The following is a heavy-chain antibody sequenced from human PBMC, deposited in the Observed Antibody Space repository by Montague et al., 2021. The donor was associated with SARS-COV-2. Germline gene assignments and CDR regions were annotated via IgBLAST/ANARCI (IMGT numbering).Heavy chain of an antibody. Sequence: SLRLSCAASGFTFSDYWMHWVRQAPGKGLEWVANIKQDGSEKYYVDSVKGRFTISRDNAKNSVYLQMNSLRDEDTAVYYCVGLARGGWGQGTLVTVSS. CDR1: GFTFSDYW. J-gene: IGHJ1*01. V-gene: IGHV3-7*01. CDR3: VGLARGG. CDR2: IKQDGSEK.